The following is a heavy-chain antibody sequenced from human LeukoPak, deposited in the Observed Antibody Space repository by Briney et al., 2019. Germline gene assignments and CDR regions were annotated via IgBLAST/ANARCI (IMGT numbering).Heavy chain of an antibody. CDR1: GGSISISGYY. J-gene: IGHJ4*02. CDR3: ARYIYGLGSFDS. D-gene: IGHD5-18*01. V-gene: IGHV4-39*01. CDR2: IYYSGST. Sequence: SETLSLTCTVSGGSISISGYYCGWIRQPPGKGLEWIGNIYYSGSTYYNPSLKSRVTISVDTSKNQFSLRLSSVTAADTAVYYCARYIYGLGSFDSWGQGTLLTVSS.